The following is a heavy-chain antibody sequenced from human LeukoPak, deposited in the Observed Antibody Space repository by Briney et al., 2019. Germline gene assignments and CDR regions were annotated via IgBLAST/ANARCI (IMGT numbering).Heavy chain of an antibody. J-gene: IGHJ4*02. D-gene: IGHD5-18*01. V-gene: IGHV4-34*01. CDR3: ARGRRLRGYSYGYGY. CDR2: INHSGST. Sequence: PSETLSLTCAVYGGSFSGYYWSWIRQPPGKGLEWIGEINHSGSTNYNPSLKSRVTISVDTSKNQFSLKLSSVTAADTAVYYCARGRRLRGYSYGYGYWGQGTLVTVSS. CDR1: GGSFSGYY.